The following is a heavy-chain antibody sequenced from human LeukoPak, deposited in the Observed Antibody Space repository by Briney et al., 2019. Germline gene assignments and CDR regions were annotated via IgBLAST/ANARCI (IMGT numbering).Heavy chain of an antibody. D-gene: IGHD5-24*01. V-gene: IGHV1-24*01. J-gene: IGHJ4*02. CDR1: GYTLTELS. CDR3: ATDSITQDGYNSFDY. Sequence: ASVKVSCKVSGYTLTELSMHWVRQAPGRGLEWMGGFDPEDGETIYAQKFQGRVTMTEDTSTDTAYMELSSLRSEDTAVYYCATDSITQDGYNSFDYWGQGTLVTVSS. CDR2: FDPEDGET.